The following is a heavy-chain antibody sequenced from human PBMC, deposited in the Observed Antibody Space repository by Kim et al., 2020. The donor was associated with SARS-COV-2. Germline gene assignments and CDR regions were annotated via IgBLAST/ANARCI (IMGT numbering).Heavy chain of an antibody. D-gene: IGHD2-8*01. CDR1: GFTFSSYG. CDR2: IWYDGSNK. CDR3: ARDIWACTNGVCYFGYYYYGMEV. J-gene: IGHJ6*02. V-gene: IGHV3-33*01. Sequence: GSLRLSCAASGFTFSSYGMHWVRQAPGKGLEWVAVIWYDGSNKYYADSVKGRFTISRDNSKNTLYLQMNSLGAEDTAVYYCARDIWACTNGVCYFGYYYYGMEVWGQGTTVTVSS.